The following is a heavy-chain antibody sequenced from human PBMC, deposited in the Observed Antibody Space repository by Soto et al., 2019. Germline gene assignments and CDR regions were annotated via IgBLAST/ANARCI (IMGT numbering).Heavy chain of an antibody. V-gene: IGHV3-15*01. CDR2: IKSKTDGGTT. CDR3: TTLEWLLWGELFEYNWFDP. CDR1: GFTFSNAW. Sequence: GGSLRLSCAASGFTFSNAWMSWVRQAPGKGLEWVGRIKSKTDGGTTDYAAPVKGRFTISRDDSKNTLYLQMNSLKTEDTAVYYCTTLEWLLWGELFEYNWFDPWGQGTLVTVSS. J-gene: IGHJ5*02. D-gene: IGHD3-3*01.